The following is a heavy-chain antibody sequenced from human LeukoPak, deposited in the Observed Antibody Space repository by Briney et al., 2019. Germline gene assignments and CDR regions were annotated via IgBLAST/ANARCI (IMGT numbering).Heavy chain of an antibody. J-gene: IGHJ4*02. V-gene: IGHV3-21*01. CDR1: GFTFSTYS. D-gene: IGHD5-18*01. CDR3: ARDRGYSYGPFDY. CDR2: ISSSSSYI. Sequence: GGSLRLSCAASGFTFSTYSMNWVRQAPGKGLEWVSSISSSSSYIYYADSVKGRFTISRDNAKNSLYLQMNGLRAEDTAVYYCARDRGYSYGPFDYWSQGTLVTVSS.